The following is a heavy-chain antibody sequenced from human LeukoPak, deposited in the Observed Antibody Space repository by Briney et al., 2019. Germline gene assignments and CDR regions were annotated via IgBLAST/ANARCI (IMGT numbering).Heavy chain of an antibody. CDR3: ARWASISREPGGFFDH. J-gene: IGHJ4*02. D-gene: IGHD1-14*01. V-gene: IGHV4-38-2*02. CDR1: GDSVTNAFF. Sequence: SETLSLTCTVSGDSVTNAFFWGWVRQPPGKELEWIGSFCLGRDTYYRPSLKSRVTISVDTSKNQFSLNLNSVTAADTAVYYCARWASISREPGGFFDHWGQGTLATVSS. CDR2: FCLGRDT.